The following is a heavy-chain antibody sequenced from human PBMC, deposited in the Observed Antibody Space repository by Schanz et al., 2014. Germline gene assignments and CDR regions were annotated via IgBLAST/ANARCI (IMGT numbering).Heavy chain of an antibody. Sequence: QVQLVESGGGVVQPGRSLRLSCAASGITLSGYGLHWVRQAPGKGLEWVAFISYDGSNKYYADSVKGRFTISRDNAKNSLDLQMNSLRAEDTAVYYCARPSDSSWYMDVWGKGTTVTVSS. V-gene: IGHV3-30*03. D-gene: IGHD2-21*02. CDR1: GITLSGYG. CDR3: ARPSDSSWYMDV. J-gene: IGHJ6*03. CDR2: ISYDGSNK.